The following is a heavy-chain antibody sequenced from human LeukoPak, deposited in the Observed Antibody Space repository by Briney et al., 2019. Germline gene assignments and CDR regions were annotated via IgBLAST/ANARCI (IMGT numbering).Heavy chain of an antibody. CDR3: AYLLGDY. J-gene: IGHJ4*02. CDR1: GFTFSSYG. Sequence: PGGSLRLSCAASGFTFSSYGMHCVRQAPGKGLEWVAVISYDGSNKYYADSVKGRFTISRDNSKNTLYLQMNSLRAEDTAVYYCAYLLGDYWGQGTLVTVSS. D-gene: IGHD3-16*01. V-gene: IGHV3-30*03. CDR2: ISYDGSNK.